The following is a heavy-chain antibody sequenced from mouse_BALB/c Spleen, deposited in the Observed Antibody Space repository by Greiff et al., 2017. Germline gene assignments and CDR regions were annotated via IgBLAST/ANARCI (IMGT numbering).Heavy chain of an antibody. Sequence: QVQLQQPGAELVKPGASVKLSCKASGYTFTSYWMHWVKQRPGQGLEWIGEIDPSDSYTNYNQKFKGKATLTVDKSSSTAYMQLSSLTSEDSAVYYCASQLGFAYWGQGTLVTVSA. CDR3: ASQLGFAY. CDR2: IDPSDSYT. J-gene: IGHJ3*01. D-gene: IGHD4-1*02. CDR1: GYTFTSYW. V-gene: IGHV1-69*02.